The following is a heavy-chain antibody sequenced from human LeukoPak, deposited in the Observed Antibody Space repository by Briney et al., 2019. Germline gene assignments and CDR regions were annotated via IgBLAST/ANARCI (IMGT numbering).Heavy chain of an antibody. D-gene: IGHD6-19*01. CDR2: ISSSGSTI. CDR3: ARQSGYSSGFYFDY. V-gene: IGHV3-48*03. J-gene: IGHJ4*02. CDR1: RFTFSSYE. Sequence: GGSLRLSCAASRFTFSSYEMNGVRQAPGKGREWVSYISSSGSTIYYADSVKGRFTISRDNAKNSLYLQMNSLRAEDTAVYYCARQSGYSSGFYFDYWGQGTLVTVSS.